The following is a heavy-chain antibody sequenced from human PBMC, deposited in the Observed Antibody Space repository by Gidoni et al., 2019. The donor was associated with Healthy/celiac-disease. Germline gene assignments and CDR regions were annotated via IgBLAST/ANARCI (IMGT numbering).Heavy chain of an antibody. V-gene: IGHV4-59*01. Sequence: QVQLQESGPGLVKPSETLSLTCTVSGGSISSYYWSWIRQPPGKGLEWIGYIYYSGSTNYNPSLKSRVTISVDTSKNQFSLKLSSVTAADTAVYYCARSIQLWELGGYYMDVWGKGTTVTVSS. CDR2: IYYSGST. CDR1: GGSISSYY. CDR3: ARSIQLWELGGYYMDV. D-gene: IGHD5-18*01. J-gene: IGHJ6*03.